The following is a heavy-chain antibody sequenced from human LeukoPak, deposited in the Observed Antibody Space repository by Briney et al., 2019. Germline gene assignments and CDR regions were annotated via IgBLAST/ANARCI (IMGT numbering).Heavy chain of an antibody. CDR2: IHTGGST. D-gene: IGHD5-24*01. Sequence: GGSLRLSCAASGFTFSAYHINWVRQAPGKGLEWVSVIHTGGSTYYADSVKGRFTISRDTSNNTLYLQMNSLRADDTAVYYCAREGKWLQLRYFDYWGQGTLVTVSS. CDR1: GFTFSAYH. CDR3: AREGKWLQLRYFDY. J-gene: IGHJ4*02. V-gene: IGHV3-53*01.